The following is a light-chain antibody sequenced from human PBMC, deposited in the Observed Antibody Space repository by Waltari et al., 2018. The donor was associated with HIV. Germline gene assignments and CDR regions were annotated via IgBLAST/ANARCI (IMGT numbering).Light chain of an antibody. Sequence: QSALTQPASVSGSPGQSITISCTGTSSNVGSDDLVSWYQQHPGEAPKLIIYEVTKRPSWVSNRFSGTKSGNTASLTISGLQAEDEAYYYCCSCPRSGIRYVFGTGTKVTVL. V-gene: IGLV2-23*02. CDR2: EVT. CDR3: CSCPRSGIRYV. J-gene: IGLJ1*01. CDR1: SSNVGSDDL.